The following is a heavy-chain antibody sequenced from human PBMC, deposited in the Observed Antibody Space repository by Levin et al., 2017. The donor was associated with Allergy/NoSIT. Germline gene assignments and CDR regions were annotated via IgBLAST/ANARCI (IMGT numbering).Heavy chain of an antibody. Sequence: SQTLSLPCAVSGGSIRSGGYSWSWIRQPPGKGLEWIGYIYHSGSTYYNPSLKSRVTISVDRSKNQFSLKLSSVTAAATAVYYCARDSDGVTDYWGQGSLVSVSS. J-gene: IGHJ4*02. V-gene: IGHV4-30-2*01. D-gene: IGHD5-18*01. CDR1: GGSIRSGGYS. CDR3: ARDSDGVTDY. CDR2: IYHSGST.